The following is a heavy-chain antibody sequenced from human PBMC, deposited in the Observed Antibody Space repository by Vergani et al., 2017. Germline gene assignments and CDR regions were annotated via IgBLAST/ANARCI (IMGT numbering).Heavy chain of an antibody. CDR3: TTDPRYEGDDSCYWLRDHHYYGMDV. J-gene: IGHJ6*02. D-gene: IGHD2-21*01. CDR1: GFSFRNAW. V-gene: IGHV3-15*07. Sequence: EVQLVESGGGIVKPGGSLRLSCVASGFSFRNAWMNWVRRTPGKGLEWVGRIKSTFDRGTTDYAAAVKGRFTISRDDSKNTLFLQMNGLKTEDIGVYYCTTDPRYEGDDSCYWLRDHHYYGMDVWGQGTTVTVSS. CDR2: IKSTFDRGTT.